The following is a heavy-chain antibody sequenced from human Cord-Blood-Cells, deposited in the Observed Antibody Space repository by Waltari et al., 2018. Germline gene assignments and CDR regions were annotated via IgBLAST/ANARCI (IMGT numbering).Heavy chain of an antibody. V-gene: IGHV1-69*01. CDR1: GGSFSSYA. CDR2: IIPIFGTA. D-gene: IGHD3-10*01. Sequence: QVQRVQSRDEVKKPGSSVKVSCTASGGSFSSYASSWVRQASGQGLEWMGGIIPIFGTANYAQKFQGRVTITADESTSTAYMELSSLRSEDTAVYYCARADYYGSGSYYKFYYWGQGTLVTVSS. J-gene: IGHJ4*02. CDR3: ARADYYGSGSYYKFYY.